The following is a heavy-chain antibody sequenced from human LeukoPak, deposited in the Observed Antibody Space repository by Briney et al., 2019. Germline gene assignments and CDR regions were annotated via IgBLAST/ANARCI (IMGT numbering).Heavy chain of an antibody. D-gene: IGHD3-22*01. Sequence: SETLSLTCTVSGVSISSSSYYWGWIRQPPGKGLEWIGSIYYSGSTNYNPSLKSRVTISVDTSKNQFSLKLSSVTAADTAVYYCARNYDSSGPFGYWGQGTLVTISS. CDR2: IYYSGST. V-gene: IGHV4-39*07. CDR3: ARNYDSSGPFGY. CDR1: GVSISSSSYY. J-gene: IGHJ4*02.